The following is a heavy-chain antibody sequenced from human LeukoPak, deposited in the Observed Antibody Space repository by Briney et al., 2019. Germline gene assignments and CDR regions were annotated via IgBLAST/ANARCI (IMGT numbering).Heavy chain of an antibody. CDR3: AREAYFDGSGYYFRYFDS. CDR1: GGSISSENYY. V-gene: IGHV4-61*02. Sequence: SETLSLTCSVSGGSISSENYYWSWIRQPAGTGLEWIGRIYTGGSANYNPSLKSRVTISVDTSKNQFSLKLNSVTAADTAVYYCAREAYFDGSGYYFRYFDSWGQGTLVTVSS. D-gene: IGHD3-22*01. J-gene: IGHJ4*02. CDR2: IYTGGSA.